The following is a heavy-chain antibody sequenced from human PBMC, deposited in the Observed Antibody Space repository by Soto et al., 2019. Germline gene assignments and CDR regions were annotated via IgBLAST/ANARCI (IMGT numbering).Heavy chain of an antibody. J-gene: IGHJ5*02. CDR3: ARGYCSSTSCYPDWFDP. Sequence: ASVKVSCKASGYTFTSYDINWVRQATGQGLEWMGWMNPNSGNTGYAQKFQGRVTMTRNTSISTAYMELSSLRSEDTAVYYCARGYCSSTSCYPDWFDPWGQGTLVTVSS. CDR2: MNPNSGNT. CDR1: GYTFTSYD. V-gene: IGHV1-8*01. D-gene: IGHD2-2*01.